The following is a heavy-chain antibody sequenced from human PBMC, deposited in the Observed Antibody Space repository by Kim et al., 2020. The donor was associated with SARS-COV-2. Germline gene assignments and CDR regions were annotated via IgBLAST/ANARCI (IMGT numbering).Heavy chain of an antibody. Sequence: SVKVSCKASGGTFSSYAISWVRQAPGQGLEWMGRIIPILGIANYAQKFQGRVTITADKSTSTAYMELSSLRSEDTAVYYCASVEDNYPGIAAAGWYYYYYMDVWGKGTTVTVSS. J-gene: IGHJ6*03. CDR1: GGTFSSYA. CDR2: IIPILGIA. D-gene: IGHD6-13*01. CDR3: ASVEDNYPGIAAAGWYYYYYMDV. V-gene: IGHV1-69*04.